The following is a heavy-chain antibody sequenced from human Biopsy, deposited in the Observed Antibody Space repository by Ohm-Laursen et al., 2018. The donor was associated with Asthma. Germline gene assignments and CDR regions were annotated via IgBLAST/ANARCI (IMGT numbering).Heavy chain of an antibody. J-gene: IGHJ4*02. CDR3: ARERIAARQRRYYFDY. Sequence: TLSLTCIVSGGSISSGDYYWSWIRQPPGKGLEWIGYIYYSGSTYYNPSLKSRVTISVDTSKNQFSLKLSSVTAADTAVYYCARERIAARQRRYYFDYWGQGTLVTVSS. D-gene: IGHD6-6*01. V-gene: IGHV4-30-4*01. CDR1: GGSISSGDYY. CDR2: IYYSGST.